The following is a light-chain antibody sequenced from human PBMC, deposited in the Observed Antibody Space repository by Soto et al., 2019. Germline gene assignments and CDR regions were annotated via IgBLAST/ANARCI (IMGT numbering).Light chain of an antibody. CDR2: GAS. Sequence: EIVVTQSPGTLALCPGERATLSCRASQSVTSNYLGWYQQKPGQAPRLLIYGASTRATGIPDRFSGSGSGTDFTLTISRLEPEDFAVYYCQQYGSSGTVFGQGTRLEIK. V-gene: IGKV3-20*01. CDR1: QSVTSNY. J-gene: IGKJ5*01. CDR3: QQYGSSGTV.